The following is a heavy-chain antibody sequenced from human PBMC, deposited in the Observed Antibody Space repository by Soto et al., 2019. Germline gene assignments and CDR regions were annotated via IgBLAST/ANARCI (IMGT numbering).Heavy chain of an antibody. CDR1: GGTFSSYA. D-gene: IGHD3-10*01. V-gene: IGHV1-69*06. J-gene: IGHJ6*02. CDR3: ARAPLAWGVKERTRETYGMDV. CDR2: IIPIFGTA. Sequence: SVKVSCKASGGTFSSYAISWVRQAPGQGLEWMVGIIPIFGTANYAQKFQGRVTITADKATSTAYMELSSLRSEDTAVYYCARAPLAWGVKERTRETYGMDVWGQGTTVTVSS.